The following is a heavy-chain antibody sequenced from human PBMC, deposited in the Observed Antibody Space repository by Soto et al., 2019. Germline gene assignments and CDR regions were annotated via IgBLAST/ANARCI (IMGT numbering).Heavy chain of an antibody. J-gene: IGHJ4*02. CDR2: ISFDGGKR. V-gene: IGHV3-30*03. CDR3: XXXXXXXXXXXXXXLDS. Sequence: QVQLVESGGGVVQPGGSLRLSCAASGFTFSSYGMHWVRQXPXXXXXXXALISFDGGKRFYADSVRGRLTISRDNSKNMVHLQMNSLXREDTXXXXXXXXXXXXXXXXXXXLDSXGQGTLVTVSS. CDR1: GFTFSSYG.